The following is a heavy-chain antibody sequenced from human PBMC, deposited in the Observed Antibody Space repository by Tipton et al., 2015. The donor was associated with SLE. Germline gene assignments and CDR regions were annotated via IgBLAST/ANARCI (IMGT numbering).Heavy chain of an antibody. CDR1: GGSISSYY. CDR3: ARGYGSGSYDYYYGMDV. CDR2: IYYSGST. D-gene: IGHD3-10*01. V-gene: IGHV4-59*01. J-gene: IGHJ6*02. Sequence: TLSLTCTVSGGSISSYYWSWIRQPPGKGLEWIGYIYYSGSTNYNPSLKSRVTISVDTSKNQFSLKLSSVTAADTAVYYCARGYGSGSYDYYYGMDVWGQGTTVTVSS.